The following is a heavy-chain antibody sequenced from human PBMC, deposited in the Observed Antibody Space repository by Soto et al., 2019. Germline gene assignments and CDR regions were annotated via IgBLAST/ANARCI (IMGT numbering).Heavy chain of an antibody. Sequence: EVKVLESGGDLVQPGGSLRLSCAASGFIFNNYAMNWVRQAPGKGLEWVSTISGNGGSRYYADSVKGRFTISRDSSKNIVYLQMNSLRVDDTAIYHCAKDRQLYSAGNLWFDPWGQGTLVTVSS. CDR3: AKDRQLYSAGNLWFDP. V-gene: IGHV3-23*01. D-gene: IGHD1-1*01. CDR1: GFIFNNYA. CDR2: ISGNGGSR. J-gene: IGHJ5*02.